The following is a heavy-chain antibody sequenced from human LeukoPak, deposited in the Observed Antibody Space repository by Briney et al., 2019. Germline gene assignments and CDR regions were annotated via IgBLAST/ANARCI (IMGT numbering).Heavy chain of an antibody. J-gene: IGHJ4*02. Sequence: GGSLRLSCVASGFTFSSYAMTWVREAPGKGLEWVSAIRGSGGSTYYADSVKGRFTISRDNSKNTMYLQMNSRRVEDTAVYYCAKGRDGYNVDYWGQGTLVTVSS. CDR2: IRGSGGST. CDR3: AKGRDGYNVDY. CDR1: GFTFSSYA. D-gene: IGHD5-24*01. V-gene: IGHV3-23*01.